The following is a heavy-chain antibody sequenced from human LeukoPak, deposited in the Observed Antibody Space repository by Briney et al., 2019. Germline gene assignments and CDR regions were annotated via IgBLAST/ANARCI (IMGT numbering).Heavy chain of an antibody. Sequence: GGSLRLSRVASGFTFSRFEMNWVRQAPGKGLEWISHISTGTYIAYTDSVKGRFTISRDNAKNSLFLQMNSLRAEDTAVYYCAKNRVVFNWNYAYYFDYWGQGTLVTVSS. D-gene: IGHD1-7*01. CDR2: ISTGTYI. CDR3: AKNRVVFNWNYAYYFDY. J-gene: IGHJ4*02. V-gene: IGHV3-48*03. CDR1: GFTFSRFE.